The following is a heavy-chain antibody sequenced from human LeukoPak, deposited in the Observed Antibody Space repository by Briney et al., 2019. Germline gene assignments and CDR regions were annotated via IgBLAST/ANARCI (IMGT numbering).Heavy chain of an antibody. J-gene: IGHJ4*02. D-gene: IGHD3-3*01. V-gene: IGHV3-23*01. CDR2: ISDRGIST. Sequence: PGGSLRLSCAASGFTFSSSAMSWVRQAPGKGLEWVSSISDRGISTYYADSVKGRFTISRDNSKNTLYLQMNSLRGDDIGVYYCAKSFDFSNGHSPILTPFDSWGQGTLVSVFS. CDR1: GFTFSSSA. CDR3: AKSFDFSNGHSPILTPFDS.